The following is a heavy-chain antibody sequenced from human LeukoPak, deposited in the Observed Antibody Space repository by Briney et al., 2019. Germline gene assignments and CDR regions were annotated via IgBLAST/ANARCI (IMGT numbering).Heavy chain of an antibody. V-gene: IGHV1-46*01. CDR1: GYTFTNYY. D-gene: IGHD2-15*01. CDR3: ARGEAKDIVVVVAAAFVDY. CDR2: INPSGGST. J-gene: IGHJ4*02. Sequence: GASVKVSCKASGYTFTNYYMHWVRQAPGQGLEWMGIINPSGGSTSYAQKFQGRVTMTRDTSTSTVYMELSSLRSEDTAVYYCARGEAKDIVVVVAAAFVDYWGQGTLVTVSS.